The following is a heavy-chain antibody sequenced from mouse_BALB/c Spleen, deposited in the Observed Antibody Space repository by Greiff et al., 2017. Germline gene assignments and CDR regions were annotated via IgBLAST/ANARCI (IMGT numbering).Heavy chain of an antibody. J-gene: IGHJ4*01. V-gene: IGHV1S81*02. Sequence: VQLQQPGAELVKPGASVKLSCKASGYTFTSYWMHWVKQRPGQGLEWIGEINPSNGRTNYNEKFKSKATLTVDKSSSTAYMQLSSLTSEDSAVYYCARVRTYRYDEGYYAMDYWGQGTSVTVSS. CDR2: INPSNGRT. CDR1: GYTFTSYW. CDR3: ARVRTYRYDEGYYAMDY. D-gene: IGHD2-14*01.